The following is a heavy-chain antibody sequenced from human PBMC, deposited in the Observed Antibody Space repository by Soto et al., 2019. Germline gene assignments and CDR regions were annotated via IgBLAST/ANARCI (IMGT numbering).Heavy chain of an antibody. CDR1: GGSISSYY. V-gene: IGHV4-59*01. Sequence: PSETMSLTCTVSGGSISSYYWSWIRQPPGKGLEWIGYIYYSGSTNYNPSLKSRVTISVDTSKNQFSLKLSSVTAADTAVYYCARYKSNYYYGMDVWDQGTTVTVSS. J-gene: IGHJ6*02. CDR3: ARYKSNYYYGMDV. CDR2: IYYSGST. D-gene: IGHD1-20*01.